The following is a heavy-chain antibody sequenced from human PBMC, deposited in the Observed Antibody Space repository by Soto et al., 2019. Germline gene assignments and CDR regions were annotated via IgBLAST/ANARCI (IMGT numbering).Heavy chain of an antibody. Sequence: GGSLRLSCAASGFTFSSYGMHWVRQAPGKGLEWVAVISYDGSNKYYADSVKGRFTISRDNSKNTLYLQMNSLRAEDTDVYYCAKMVVAVAGHIDYWGQGTLVTVS. J-gene: IGHJ4*02. CDR2: ISYDGSNK. V-gene: IGHV3-30*18. CDR1: GFTFSSYG. CDR3: AKMVVAVAGHIDY. D-gene: IGHD6-19*01.